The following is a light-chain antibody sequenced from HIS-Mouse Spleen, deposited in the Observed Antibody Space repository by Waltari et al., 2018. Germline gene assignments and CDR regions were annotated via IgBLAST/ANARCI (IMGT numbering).Light chain of an antibody. CDR2: LGS. V-gene: IGKV2-28*01. J-gene: IGKJ1*01. CDR1: QSLLHSNGYNY. Sequence: DIVVTHSPLSLPVTPEEPASIACRSSQSLLHSNGYNYLDWYLQKPGQSPQLLIYLGSNRASGVPDRFGGSGSGTDFTLKISRVEAEDVGVYYCMQALQTPWTFGQGTKVEIK. CDR3: MQALQTPWT.